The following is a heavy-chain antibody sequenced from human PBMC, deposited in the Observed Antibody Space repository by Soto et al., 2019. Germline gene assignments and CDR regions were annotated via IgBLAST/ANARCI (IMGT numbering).Heavy chain of an antibody. CDR3: AREQVILGTYGMDV. CDR2: IIPILGIA. J-gene: IGHJ6*02. CDR1: GGTFSSYT. Sequence: QVQLVQSGAEVKKPGSSVKVSCKASGGTFSSYTISWVRQAPGQGLEWMGRIIPILGIADYAKNFQGRVTITADKSTSTAYMELSSLRSEDTAVYYCAREQVILGTYGMDVWGQGTTVTVSS. D-gene: IGHD2-15*01. V-gene: IGHV1-69*08.